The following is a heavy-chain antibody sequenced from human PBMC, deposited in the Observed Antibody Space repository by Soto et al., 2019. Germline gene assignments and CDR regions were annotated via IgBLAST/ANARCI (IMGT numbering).Heavy chain of an antibody. CDR2: INHNGNT. V-gene: IGHV4-34*01. CDR3: GPRGAVADPRGY. J-gene: IGHJ4*02. Sequence: QVQLQLWGAGLLKPSETLSLTCAVYGGSFSDFYWTWIRQLPGKGLEWIGEINHNGNTNCNPSLKRRVAVSVDTSKNQFSLYLHSGTAADTAVYYCGPRGAVADPRGYWGQGTLVTVSA. CDR1: GGSFSDFY. D-gene: IGHD6-19*01.